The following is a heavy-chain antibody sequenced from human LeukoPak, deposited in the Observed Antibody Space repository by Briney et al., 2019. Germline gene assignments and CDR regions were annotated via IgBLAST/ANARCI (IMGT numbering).Heavy chain of an antibody. J-gene: IGHJ5*01. CDR3: ARARRSGGITMVRGVKDRGWFDS. CDR1: GFIFSSYG. Sequence: PGGSLRLSCAASGFIFSSYGMHWVRQAPGKGLEWVAFIRYDGSNTYYADSVKGRFTISRDNSKNTLYLQMNSLRAEDTAVFYCARARRSGGITMVRGVKDRGWFDSWGQGILVTVPS. CDR2: IRYDGSNT. D-gene: IGHD3-10*01. V-gene: IGHV3-30*02.